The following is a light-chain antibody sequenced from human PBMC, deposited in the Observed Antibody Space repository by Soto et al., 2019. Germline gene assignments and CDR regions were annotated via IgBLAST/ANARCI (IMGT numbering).Light chain of an antibody. V-gene: IGLV1-40*01. CDR3: QSYDSSLSGSYV. CDR2: GNS. Sequence: QSVLTQPPSVSGAPGQRVTISYTGSSSNIGAGYDVHWYQQLPETAPKLLIYGNSNRPSGVPDRFSGSKSGTSASLAITGLQAEDEADYYCQSYDSSLSGSYVFGPGTKLTVL. CDR1: SSNIGAGYD. J-gene: IGLJ1*01.